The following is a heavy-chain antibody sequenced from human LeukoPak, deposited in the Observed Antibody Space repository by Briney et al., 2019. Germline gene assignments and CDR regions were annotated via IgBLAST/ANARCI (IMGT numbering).Heavy chain of an antibody. Sequence: GASVKVSCKASGYTFTGYYMHWVRQAPGQGLEWMGWINPNSGGTNYAQKFQGRVTMTRDTSISTAYMELSRLRSDDTAVCYCASSSWYEAYYYYGMDVWSQGTTVTVSS. D-gene: IGHD6-13*01. J-gene: IGHJ6*02. CDR2: INPNSGGT. CDR1: GYTFTGYY. V-gene: IGHV1-2*02. CDR3: ASSSWYEAYYYYGMDV.